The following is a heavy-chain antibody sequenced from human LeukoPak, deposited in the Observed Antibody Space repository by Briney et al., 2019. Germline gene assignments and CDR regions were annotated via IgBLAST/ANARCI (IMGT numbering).Heavy chain of an antibody. D-gene: IGHD3-10*01. CDR1: TNPLRS. V-gene: IGHV3-30*18. CDR2: ISYDGSKK. CDR3: SKEFGRVHDAFYI. J-gene: IGHJ3*02. Sequence: GRSLRPSCAASTNPLRSMQWARPAPGKGLEWVGVISYDGSKKYYADSVKGRFTISRDNSKNTVYLQMDSLRAEDTAVYYCSKEFGRVHDAFYICGEGTMVTVSS.